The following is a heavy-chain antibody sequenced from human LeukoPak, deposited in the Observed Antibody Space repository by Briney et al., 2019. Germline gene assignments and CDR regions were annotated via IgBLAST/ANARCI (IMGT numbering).Heavy chain of an antibody. CDR3: ARIMGRGYCSSTSCRGDWFDP. J-gene: IGHJ5*02. Sequence: SGTLSLTCAVSGGSISSSNWWSWVRQPPGKGLEWLGEIYHSGSTTYNPSLKSRVTKSVDKSKNQFSLKLSSVTAADTAVYYCARIMGRGYCSSTSCRGDWFDPWGQGTLVTVSS. V-gene: IGHV4-4*02. CDR2: IYHSGST. CDR1: GGSISSSNW. D-gene: IGHD2-2*01.